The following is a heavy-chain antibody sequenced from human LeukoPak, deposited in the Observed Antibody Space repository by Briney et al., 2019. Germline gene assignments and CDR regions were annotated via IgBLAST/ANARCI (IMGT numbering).Heavy chain of an antibody. CDR1: GYSFTSYW. CDR2: IYPGDSDT. J-gene: IGHJ4*02. D-gene: IGHD3-22*01. V-gene: IGHV5-51*01. Sequence: GESLKISCKGSGYSFTSYWIGWVRQMPGKGLEWMGIIYPGDSDTRYSPSFQGQVTISADKSISTAYLQWSSLKASDTAMYYCARHSGVTYYYDSSGYYYPLDFDYWGQGTLVTVSS. CDR3: ARHSGVTYYYDSSGYYYPLDFDY.